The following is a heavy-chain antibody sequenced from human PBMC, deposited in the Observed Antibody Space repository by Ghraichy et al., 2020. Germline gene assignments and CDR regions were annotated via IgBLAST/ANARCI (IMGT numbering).Heavy chain of an antibody. Sequence: SCAASGFTFSDYYMSWIRQAPGKGLEWVSYISSSGSTIYYADSVKGRFTISRDNAKNSLYLQMNSLRAEDTAVYYCARDLKGYYYDSSGYSDFDYWGQGTLVTVSS. V-gene: IGHV3-11*01. J-gene: IGHJ4*02. CDR3: ARDLKGYYYDSSGYSDFDY. CDR1: GFTFSDYY. CDR2: ISSSGSTI. D-gene: IGHD3-22*01.